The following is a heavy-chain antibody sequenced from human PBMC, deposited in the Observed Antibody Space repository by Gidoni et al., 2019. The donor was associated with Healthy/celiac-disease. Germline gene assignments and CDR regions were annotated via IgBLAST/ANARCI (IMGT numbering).Heavy chain of an antibody. Sequence: QVQLVQSGAEVKKPGASVNVSCTASGYTFTSYDTNWVRQDTGQGLEWIGWMNPNSGNTGYAKKFQGRVTMTSKTSISTAYRELSSLRSEDTAVYYCARVDTVDDYWGQGTLVNVSA. J-gene: IGHJ4*02. CDR2: MNPNSGNT. D-gene: IGHD4-17*01. CDR3: ARVDTVDDY. V-gene: IGHV1-8*01. CDR1: GYTFTSYD.